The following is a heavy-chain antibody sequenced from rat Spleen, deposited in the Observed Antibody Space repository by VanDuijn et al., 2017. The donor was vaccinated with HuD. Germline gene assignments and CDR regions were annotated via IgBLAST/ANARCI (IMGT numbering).Heavy chain of an antibody. CDR2: ISYDGSST. CDR3: ARQDYSGDVHY. V-gene: IGHV5-7*01. CDR1: GFTFSDYN. D-gene: IGHD1-1*01. J-gene: IGHJ2*01. Sequence: EVQLVESGGGLVQPGRSLKLSCAASGFTFSDYNMAWVRQAPKKGLEWVATISYDGSSTYYRDSVKGRFTISRDNAKSTLYLQMDSLRSEDTATDYCARQDYSGDVHYWGQGVMVTVSS.